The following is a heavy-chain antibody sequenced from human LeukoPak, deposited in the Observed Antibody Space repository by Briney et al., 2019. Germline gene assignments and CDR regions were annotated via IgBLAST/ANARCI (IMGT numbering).Heavy chain of an antibody. CDR2: ISSSGSTI. Sequence: GGSLRLSCAASGFTFSSYWMSWVRQAPGKGLEWVSYISSSGSTIYYADSVKGRFTISRDNAKNSLYLQMNSLRAEDTAVYYCAWDYGGSSPFDYWGQGTLVTVSS. V-gene: IGHV3-48*04. CDR1: GFTFSSYW. J-gene: IGHJ4*02. D-gene: IGHD4-23*01. CDR3: AWDYGGSSPFDY.